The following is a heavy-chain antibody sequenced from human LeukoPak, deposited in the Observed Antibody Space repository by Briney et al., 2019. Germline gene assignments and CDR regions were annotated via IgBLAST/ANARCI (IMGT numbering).Heavy chain of an antibody. CDR3: ARSNQADDY. J-gene: IGHJ4*02. CDR1: GFTFSNYW. D-gene: IGHD1-14*01. Sequence: GESLRLSCAASGFTFSNYWMHWVRQVPGKGLVWVSRTNPGGSNTAYADSVKGRFTISRDNARNTLYLQMDSLRAEDTAVYYCARSNQADDYWGQGTLVTVSS. V-gene: IGHV3-74*01. CDR2: TNPGGSNT.